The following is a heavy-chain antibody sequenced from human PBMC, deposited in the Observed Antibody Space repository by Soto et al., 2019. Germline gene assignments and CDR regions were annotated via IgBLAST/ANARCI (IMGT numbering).Heavy chain of an antibody. CDR2: ISSNSYYI. J-gene: IGHJ3*02. D-gene: IGHD5-18*01. CDR1: GFTFSTYT. V-gene: IGHV3-21*01. CDR3: SREPATPMPEAFDI. Sequence: EVQLVESGGGLVKPGGSLRLSCAASGFTFSTYTMNWVRQAPGKGLEWVSSISSNSYYIYYADSLKGRFTISRDNAKNSLSLQMKSLRAEDTAVYFCSREPATPMPEAFDIWGQGTMVAVSS.